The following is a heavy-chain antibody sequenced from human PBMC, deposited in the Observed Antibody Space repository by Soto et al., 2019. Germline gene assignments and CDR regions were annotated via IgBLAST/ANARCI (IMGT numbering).Heavy chain of an antibody. D-gene: IGHD2-15*01. CDR3: ARGVPYCSGGSCYSYWFDP. J-gene: IGHJ5*02. Sequence: QVQLQQWGAGLLKPSETLSLTCAVYGGSFSGYYWSWIRQPPGKGLEWIGEINHSGSTNYNPSLKSRVTISVDTSKNQFSLKLSSVTAADTAGYYCARGVPYCSGGSCYSYWFDPWGQGTLVTVSS. CDR2: INHSGST. V-gene: IGHV4-34*01. CDR1: GGSFSGYY.